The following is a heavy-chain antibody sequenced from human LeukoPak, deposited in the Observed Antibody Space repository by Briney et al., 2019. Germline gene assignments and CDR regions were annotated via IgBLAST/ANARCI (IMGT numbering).Heavy chain of an antibody. CDR2: TYYRSKWYN. V-gene: IGHV6-1*01. CDR3: ARHTWGGHDYYYYYYMDV. Sequence: SQTLSLTCAISGDSVSSNSAAWNWIRQSPSRGLEWLGRTYYRSKWYNDYAVSVKSRITINPDTSKNQFSLKLSSVTAADTAVYYCARHTWGGHDYYYYYYMDVWGKGTTVTISS. J-gene: IGHJ6*03. D-gene: IGHD2-21*01. CDR1: GDSVSSNSAA.